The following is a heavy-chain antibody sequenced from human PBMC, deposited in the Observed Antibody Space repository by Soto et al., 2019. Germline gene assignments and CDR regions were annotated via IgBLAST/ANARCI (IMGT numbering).Heavy chain of an antibody. CDR3: ARAGPSPNWFDP. Sequence: EVQLVESGGGLVKPGGSLRLSCAASGFTFSSYSMNWVRQAPGKGLEWVSSISSSSSYIYYADSVKGRFTISRDNAKNSLYLQMNSLRAEDTAEYYCARAGPSPNWFDPWGQGTLVTVSS. J-gene: IGHJ5*02. V-gene: IGHV3-21*01. CDR2: ISSSSSYI. CDR1: GFTFSSYS.